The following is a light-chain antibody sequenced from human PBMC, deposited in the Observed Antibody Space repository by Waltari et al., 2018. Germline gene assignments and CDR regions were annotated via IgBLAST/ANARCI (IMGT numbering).Light chain of an antibody. CDR2: WAS. J-gene: IGKJ2*01. CDR1: QSVLYSSNNKDY. CDR3: QQYYNTPYT. Sequence: DIVMTQSPDSLAVSLGERATINCKSSQSVLYSSNNKDYLAWYQQKPGQPPKLLIYWASTRESGVPDRFSGSGSGTDFSLTISSLQADDVAVYYCQQYYNTPYTFGQGTKLEIK. V-gene: IGKV4-1*01.